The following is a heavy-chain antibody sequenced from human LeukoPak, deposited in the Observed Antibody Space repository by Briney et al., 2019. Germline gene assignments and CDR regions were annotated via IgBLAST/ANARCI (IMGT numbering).Heavy chain of an antibody. V-gene: IGHV3-9*01. CDR3: ALGAVAGLRHFDY. D-gene: IGHD6-19*01. CDR2: ISWNSGSI. CDR1: GFTFDDYA. Sequence: GRSLRLSCAASGFTFDDYAMHWVRQAPGKGLEGVSGISWNSGSIGYADSVKGRFTISRDNAKNSLYLQMNSLRAEDTALYYCALGAVAGLRHFDYWGQGTLVTVSS. J-gene: IGHJ4*02.